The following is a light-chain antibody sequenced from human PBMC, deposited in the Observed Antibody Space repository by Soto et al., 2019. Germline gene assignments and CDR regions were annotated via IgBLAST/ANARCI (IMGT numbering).Light chain of an antibody. CDR1: SNIGAGYD. Sequence: QSMLTQTPSVSGAPGQRVTISCSNIGAGYDVHWYQQLPGKAPKLLIYGNSNRPPGVPDRFSGSKSGTSASLAITGLQGEDEADYYCQSHDSSLSGWVFGGGTKLTVL. V-gene: IGLV1-40*01. CDR3: QSHDSSLSGWV. J-gene: IGLJ3*02. CDR2: GNS.